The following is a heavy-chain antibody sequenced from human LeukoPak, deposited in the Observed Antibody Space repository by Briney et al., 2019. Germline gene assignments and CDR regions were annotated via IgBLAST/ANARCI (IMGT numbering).Heavy chain of an antibody. CDR2: ISWNGDSK. V-gene: IGHV3-9*01. D-gene: IGHD3-10*01. Sequence: GGSLRLSCAASGFRFDGYAMHWVRQAPGEGLEWVSGISWNGDSKGYADSVKGRFTISRDNAKNSLYLQMNSLRAEDTALYYCVTDTYYGSGSHHPRRFDYWGQGTLVTVSS. CDR1: GFRFDGYA. CDR3: VTDTYYGSGSHHPRRFDY. J-gene: IGHJ4*02.